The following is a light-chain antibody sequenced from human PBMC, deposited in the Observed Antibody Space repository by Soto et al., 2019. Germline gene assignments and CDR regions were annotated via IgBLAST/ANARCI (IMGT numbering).Light chain of an antibody. CDR2: HAS. CDR3: QQYNKCPLT. CDR1: QSASNN. Sequence: EIVMTQSPATRSVSPGERATLSCRARQSASNNLAWYQQKPGQAPRLLSYHASTRATGIPARFSGSGSGTEFTLTISSLQSEDVAVYYCQQYNKCPLTFGGGTKVEIK. V-gene: IGKV3-15*01. J-gene: IGKJ4*01.